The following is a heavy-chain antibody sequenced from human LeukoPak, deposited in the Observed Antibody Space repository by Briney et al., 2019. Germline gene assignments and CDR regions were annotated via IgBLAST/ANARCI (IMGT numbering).Heavy chain of an antibody. CDR3: TGGDY. Sequence: PGGTLRLSCAASGFIFSNYAMNWVRQAPGKGLEWVSAISGSGGRTYYADSVKGRFTISRDNAKNTLYLQVNSLRGEDTAVYYCTGGDYWGQGTTVTVSS. J-gene: IGHJ4*02. CDR2: ISGSGGRT. V-gene: IGHV3-23*01. CDR1: GFIFSNYA.